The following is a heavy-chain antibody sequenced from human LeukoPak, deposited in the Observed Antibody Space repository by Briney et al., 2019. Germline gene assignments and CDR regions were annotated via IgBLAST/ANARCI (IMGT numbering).Heavy chain of an antibody. V-gene: IGHV3-23*01. D-gene: IGHD3-10*01. Sequence: GGTLRLSCAASGFTFSSYGMSWVRQAPGKGLEWVSAISGSGGSTYYADSVKGRFTISRDNSKNTLYLQMNSLRAEDTAVYYCAKDQPIYYYGSGSYLDYWGQGTLVTVSS. CDR1: GFTFSSYG. J-gene: IGHJ4*02. CDR2: ISGSGGST. CDR3: AKDQPIYYYGSGSYLDY.